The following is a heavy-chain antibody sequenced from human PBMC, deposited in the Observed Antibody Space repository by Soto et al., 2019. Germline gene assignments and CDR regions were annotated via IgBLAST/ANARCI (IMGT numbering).Heavy chain of an antibody. CDR3: SYYYESSGPVRCCDGMDV. CDR1: GGTFSSYS. V-gene: IGHV1-69*01. J-gene: IGHJ6*02. CDR2: IIPIFGTA. Sequence: QVQLVQSGGEVKKPGFSVKVSCKASGGTFSSYSISWGLQAPAQGLEWMGGIIPIFGTANYAQKIPGRVTITSDESTRTAYVELSILSTEDTAVYYCSYYYESSGPVRCCDGMDVWGQGTTVSVSS. D-gene: IGHD3-22*01.